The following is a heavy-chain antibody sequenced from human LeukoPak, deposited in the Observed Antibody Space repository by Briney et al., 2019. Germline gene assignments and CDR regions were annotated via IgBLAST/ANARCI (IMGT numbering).Heavy chain of an antibody. CDR2: IFSNDEK. CDR1: GFSLSNAGMG. V-gene: IGHV2-26*01. J-gene: IGHJ3*02. CDR3: ARIPQPDDYVWGILKNHDAFDI. Sequence: SGPVLVKPTETLTLTCTVSGFSLSNAGMGVSWIRQPPGKALEWLAHIFSNDEKSYSTSLKSRLTISKDTSKSQVVLTMTNMDPLDTATYYCARIPQPDDYVWGILKNHDAFDIWGQGKMVTVSS. D-gene: IGHD3-16*01.